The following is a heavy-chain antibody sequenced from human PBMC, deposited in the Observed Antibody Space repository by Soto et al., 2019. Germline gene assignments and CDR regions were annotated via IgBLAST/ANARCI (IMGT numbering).Heavy chain of an antibody. V-gene: IGHV1-18*01. CDR3: ARDNRDCSGGSCYPDAFDI. D-gene: IGHD2-15*01. CDR1: GYTFTSYG. J-gene: IGHJ3*02. CDR2: ISAYNGNT. Sequence: GASVKVSCKASGYTFTSYGISWVRQAPGQGLEWMGWISAYNGNTNYAQKLQGRVTMTTDTSTSTAYMELRSLRSDDTAVYYCARDNRDCSGGSCYPDAFDIWGQGTMVTVSS.